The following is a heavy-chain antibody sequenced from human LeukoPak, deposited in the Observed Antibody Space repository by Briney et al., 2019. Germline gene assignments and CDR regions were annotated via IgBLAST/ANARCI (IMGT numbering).Heavy chain of an antibody. CDR1: GFAFSSYA. Sequence: GGSLRLSCAASGFAFSSYAMSWVRQAPGKGLEWVSAISGSGGSTYYADSVKGRFTISRDNAKNSLYLQMNTLRAEDTAVYYCARAPIFGDDYYYYYHMDVWGKGTTVTVSS. D-gene: IGHD3-3*01. CDR3: ARAPIFGDDYYYYYHMDV. V-gene: IGHV3-23*01. CDR2: ISGSGGST. J-gene: IGHJ6*03.